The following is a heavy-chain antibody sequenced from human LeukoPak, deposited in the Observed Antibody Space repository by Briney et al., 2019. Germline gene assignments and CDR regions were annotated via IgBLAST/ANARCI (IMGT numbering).Heavy chain of an antibody. CDR3: AREPAELLWFGELRMGFDY. CDR1: GFTVSSNY. Sequence: GGSLRLSCAASGFTVSSNYMSWVRQAPGKGLEWVSVIYSGGSTYYADSVKGGFTISRDNSKNTLYLQMNSLRAEDTAVYYCAREPAELLWFGELRMGFDYWGQGTLVTVSS. V-gene: IGHV3-66*01. CDR2: IYSGGST. J-gene: IGHJ4*02. D-gene: IGHD3-10*01.